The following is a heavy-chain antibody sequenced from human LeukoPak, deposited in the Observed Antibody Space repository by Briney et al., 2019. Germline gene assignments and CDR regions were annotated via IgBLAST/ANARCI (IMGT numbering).Heavy chain of an antibody. CDR2: ICGSDGSR. CDR3: AKGGSPSCYSSSGY. Sequence: PGGSLRLSCAASGFTFSSYWMHWVRQAPGKGLEWVSAICGSDGSRYYADSVKGRFTISRDDSKNTLYLQMNSLRGEDTAVYYCAKGGSPSCYSSSGYWGQGTLVTVSS. J-gene: IGHJ4*02. CDR1: GFTFSSYW. V-gene: IGHV3-23*01. D-gene: IGHD2-2*01.